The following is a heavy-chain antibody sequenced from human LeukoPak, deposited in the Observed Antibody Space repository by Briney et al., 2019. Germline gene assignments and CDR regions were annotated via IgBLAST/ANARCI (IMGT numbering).Heavy chain of an antibody. V-gene: IGHV4-59*01. D-gene: IGHD5-18*01. CDR1: GASISTYY. J-gene: IGHJ4*02. CDR3: ARGGESLDTAMITGY. Sequence: PSETLSLTCSVSGASISTYYWTWIRQPPGKGLEWIGYISYSGSANYNPSLKTRVTISLDTSKNQISLKVSSVTAADTAVYHCARGGESLDTAMITGYWGQGALVIVSS. CDR2: ISYSGSA.